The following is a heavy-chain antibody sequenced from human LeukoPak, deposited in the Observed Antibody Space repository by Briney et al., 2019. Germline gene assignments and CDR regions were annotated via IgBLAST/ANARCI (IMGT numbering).Heavy chain of an antibody. CDR1: GGSFSGYY. CDR3: ARVFIGYDSSGPDAFDI. V-gene: IGHV4-34*01. Sequence: SETLSLTCAVYGGSFSGYYWTWIRQPPGKGLEWIGEINHSESTSTNYNPSLKSRVTISVDTSKNQFSLKLSSVTAADTAVYYCARVFIGYDSSGPDAFDIWGQGTMVTVSS. CDR2: INHSESTST. D-gene: IGHD3-22*01. J-gene: IGHJ3*02.